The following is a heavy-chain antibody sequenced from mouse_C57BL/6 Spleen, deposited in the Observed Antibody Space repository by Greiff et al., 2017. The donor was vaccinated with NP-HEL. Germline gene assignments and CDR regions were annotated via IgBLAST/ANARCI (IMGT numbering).Heavy chain of an antibody. CDR2: IPPNSGST. J-gene: IGHJ4*01. D-gene: IGHD2-3*01. CDR1: GYTFTSYW. CDR3: ARGRDGYPYYYAMDY. Sequence: VQLQQPGAELVKPGASVKLSCKASGYTFTSYWLHWVKQRPGQGLEWIGMIPPNSGSTNYNEKFKSKATLTVDKSSSTAYMQLSSLTSEDSAVYYCARGRDGYPYYYAMDYWGQGTSVTVSS. V-gene: IGHV1-64*01.